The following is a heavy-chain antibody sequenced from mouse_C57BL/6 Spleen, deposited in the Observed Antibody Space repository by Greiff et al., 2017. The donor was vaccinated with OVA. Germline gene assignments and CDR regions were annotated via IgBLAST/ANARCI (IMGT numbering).Heavy chain of an antibody. CDR3: ARDGYYNFDY. J-gene: IGHJ2*01. D-gene: IGHD2-3*01. CDR2: IDPSDSET. CDR1: GYTFTSYW. V-gene: IGHV1-52*01. Sequence: QVQLQQPGAELVRPGSSVKLSCKASGYTFTSYWLHWVKQRPIQGLEWIGNIDPSDSETHYNQKFKDKATLTVDKSSSTAYMQRSSLTSEDSAVYYCARDGYYNFDYWGQGTTLTVSS.